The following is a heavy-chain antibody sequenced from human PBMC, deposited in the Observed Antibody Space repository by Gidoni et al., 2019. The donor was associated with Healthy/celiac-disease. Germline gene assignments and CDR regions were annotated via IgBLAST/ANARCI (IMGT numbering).Heavy chain of an antibody. D-gene: IGHD3-22*01. V-gene: IGHV4-34*01. Sequence: QVQLQQWGAGLLKPSETLSLTCAVYGGSFSGYYWSWIRQPPGKGLEWIGEINHSGSTNYNPSLKSRVTISVDTSKNQFSLKLSSVTAADTAVYYCARGRVVPTTYVVHGGIGSSSGYYLRPRWFDPWGQGTLVTVSS. CDR2: INHSGST. CDR3: ARGRVVPTTYVVHGGIGSSSGYYLRPRWFDP. J-gene: IGHJ5*02. CDR1: GGSFSGYY.